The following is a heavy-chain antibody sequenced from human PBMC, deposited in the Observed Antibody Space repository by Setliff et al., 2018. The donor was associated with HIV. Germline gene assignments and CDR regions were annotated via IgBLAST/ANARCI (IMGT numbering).Heavy chain of an antibody. CDR1: GDSIRGYY. D-gene: IGHD5-12*01. J-gene: IGHJ4*02. Sequence: LSLTCTVSGDSIRGYYWSWIRQPPGKGLEWMGYVFYTGFAAYNPSLKSRLTISVDTSKSQFSLALTSVTAADTAVYYCARQMPIPGIAITPVDYWGQGALVTVSS. CDR2: VFYTGFA. CDR3: ARQMPIPGIAITPVDY. V-gene: IGHV4-59*08.